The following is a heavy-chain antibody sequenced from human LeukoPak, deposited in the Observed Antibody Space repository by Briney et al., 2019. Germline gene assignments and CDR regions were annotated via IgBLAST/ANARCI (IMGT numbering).Heavy chain of an antibody. D-gene: IGHD3-10*01. J-gene: IGHJ4*02. Sequence: ASVKVSCKASGYTFTGYYMHWVRQAPGQGLEWMGWINPNSGGTNYAQKFQGRVTMTRDTSISTAYMELSRLTSDDMAVYYCARAGWLDVPGEGYFDYWGQGTLVTVSS. CDR1: GYTFTGYY. CDR3: ARAGWLDVPGEGYFDY. V-gene: IGHV1-2*02. CDR2: INPNSGGT.